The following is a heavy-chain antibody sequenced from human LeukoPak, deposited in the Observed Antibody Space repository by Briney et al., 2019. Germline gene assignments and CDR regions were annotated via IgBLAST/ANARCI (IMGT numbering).Heavy chain of an antibody. J-gene: IGHJ4*02. CDR1: GFAFSSSW. Sequence: GGSLRLSCAGSGFAFSSSWMHWVRQAPGKGLVWVSRMNSDGTNTDYADSVKGRFTISRDNAKNTLYLQMHSLTVEDTAVYYCTLAGSYRFDYWGQGTLVTVSP. V-gene: IGHV3-74*01. D-gene: IGHD3-16*02. CDR2: MNSDGTNT. CDR3: TLAGSYRFDY.